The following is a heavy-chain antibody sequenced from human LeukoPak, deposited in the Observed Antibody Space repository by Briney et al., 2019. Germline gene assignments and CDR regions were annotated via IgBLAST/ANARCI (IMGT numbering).Heavy chain of an antibody. Sequence: SETLSLTCTVSGGSINTYSWSWIRQPPGKGLEWIGYISDSGSTNYIPSLKSRVTISVDTSKNQFSLKLSSVTAADTAVYYCARDGCGGSCFHYYYYYMDVWGKGTTVTISS. CDR3: ARDGCGGSCFHYYYYYMDV. CDR1: GGSINTYS. D-gene: IGHD2-15*01. V-gene: IGHV4-59*12. J-gene: IGHJ6*03. CDR2: ISDSGST.